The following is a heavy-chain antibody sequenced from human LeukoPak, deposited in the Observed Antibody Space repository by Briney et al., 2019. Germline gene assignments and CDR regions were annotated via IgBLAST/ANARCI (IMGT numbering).Heavy chain of an antibody. D-gene: IGHD3-10*01. CDR2: INPNSGGT. V-gene: IGHV1-2*04. J-gene: IGHJ4*02. CDR3: ARGGWGGDSYIDY. Sequence: ASVKVSRKVSGYTLTELSMHWVRQAPGQGLEWMGWINPNSGGTNYAQKFQGWVTMTRDTSISTAYMELSRLRSDDTAVYYCARGGWGGDSYIDYWGQGTLVTVSS. CDR1: GYTLTELS.